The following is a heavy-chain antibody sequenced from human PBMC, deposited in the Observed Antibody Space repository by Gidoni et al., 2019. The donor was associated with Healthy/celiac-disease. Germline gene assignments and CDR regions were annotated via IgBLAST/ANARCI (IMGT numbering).Heavy chain of an antibody. CDR2: INPNSGGT. D-gene: IGHD5-12*01. CDR1: GYNFTGYY. J-gene: IGHJ5*02. Sequence: QVQLVQSGAEVKQPGASVKVSCKASGYNFTGYYMHWVRQAPGQGLEWMGWINPNSGGTNYAQNFQSRVTMTRDTSISTAYMELSRLRSDDTAVYYCARGGRWLQLVVWFDPWGQGTLVTVSS. CDR3: ARGGRWLQLVVWFDP. V-gene: IGHV1-2*02.